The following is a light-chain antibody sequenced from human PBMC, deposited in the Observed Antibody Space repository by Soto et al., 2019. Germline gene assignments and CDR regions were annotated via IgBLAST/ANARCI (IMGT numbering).Light chain of an antibody. CDR3: GSYTTVNALDG. CDR2: EVF. V-gene: IGLV2-14*01. CDR1: NSEVGGYNY. J-gene: IGLJ1*01. Sequence: QSVLTQPASVSGSPGQSITIPCNGTNSEVGGYNYVSGYQHHPGKVPKLMIYEVFNRPSGVSSRFSGSKSGSTASLTISGLQAEDEADYYLGSYTTVNALDGFATGTKVTV.